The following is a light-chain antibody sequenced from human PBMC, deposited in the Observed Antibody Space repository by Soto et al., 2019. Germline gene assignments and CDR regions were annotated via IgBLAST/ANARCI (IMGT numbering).Light chain of an antibody. Sequence: DIQVTQSPSSLSASIGDRVTISCRSSQPMGDSLHWYQQKSGSPPKLLIYTASTLHTGVPFRFAGSRSGSDFTLTITDLQPEDSATYYCQQGYDSPRTFGQGTKLEI. V-gene: IGKV1-39*01. CDR2: TAS. CDR1: QPMGDS. CDR3: QQGYDSPRT. J-gene: IGKJ2*01.